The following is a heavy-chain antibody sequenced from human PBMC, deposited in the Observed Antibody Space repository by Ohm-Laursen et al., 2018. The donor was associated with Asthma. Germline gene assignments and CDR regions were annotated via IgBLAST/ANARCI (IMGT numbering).Heavy chain of an antibody. J-gene: IGHJ6*02. CDR2: IRSKANSYAT. Sequence: GSLRLSCAATGFTFSGAAMHWVRQASGKGLEWVGRIRSKANSYATAYAASVKGRFTISRDDSKNTAYLQMNSLKTEDTAVYYCTRNYDILTGYYYYYGMDVWGQGTTVTVSS. CDR3: TRNYDILTGYYYYYGMDV. CDR1: GFTFSGAA. D-gene: IGHD3-9*01. V-gene: IGHV3-73*01.